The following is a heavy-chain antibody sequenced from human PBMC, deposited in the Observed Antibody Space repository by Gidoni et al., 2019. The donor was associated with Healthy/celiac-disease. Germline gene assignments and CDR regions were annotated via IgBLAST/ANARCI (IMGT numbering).Heavy chain of an antibody. CDR3: ARSPLFWSGYSAFDI. CDR1: GISLSTARMG. Sequence: QVTLKESGPVLVKPTETLTLTCTVAGISLSTARMGVSWIRQPPGKALEWLAHIFSNDEKSYSTSLKSRLTISKDTSKCQVVLTMTNMDPVDTATYYCARSPLFWSGYSAFDIWGQGTMVTVSS. J-gene: IGHJ3*02. CDR2: IFSNDEK. D-gene: IGHD3-3*01. V-gene: IGHV2-26*01.